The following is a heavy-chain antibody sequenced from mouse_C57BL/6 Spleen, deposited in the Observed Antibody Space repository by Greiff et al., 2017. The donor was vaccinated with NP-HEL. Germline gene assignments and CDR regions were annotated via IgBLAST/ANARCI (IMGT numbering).Heavy chain of an antibody. D-gene: IGHD1-1*01. V-gene: IGHV1-22*01. Sequence: EVKLMESGPELVKPGASVKMSCKASGYTFTDYNMHWVKQSHGKSLEWIGYINPNNGGTSYNQKFKGKATLTVNKSSSTAYMELRSLTSEDSAVYYCAIITTVVARAMDYWGQGTSVTVSS. CDR3: AIITTVVARAMDY. CDR2: INPNNGGT. CDR1: GYTFTDYN. J-gene: IGHJ4*01.